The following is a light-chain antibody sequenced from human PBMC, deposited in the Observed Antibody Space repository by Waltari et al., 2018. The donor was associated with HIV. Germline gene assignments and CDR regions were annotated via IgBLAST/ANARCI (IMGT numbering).Light chain of an antibody. J-gene: IGLJ2*01. V-gene: IGLV2-14*01. CDR3: SSFTTRRTLV. Sequence: QSALTQPASVSGSPGQSITISCTGTGIDFGDFNYISWYPQHPAKAPKLILYEVTNRPSGISDRFSGSKFGNTASLTISGLQADDEADYHCSSFTTRRTLVFGGGTRLSV. CDR2: EVT. CDR1: GIDFGDFNY.